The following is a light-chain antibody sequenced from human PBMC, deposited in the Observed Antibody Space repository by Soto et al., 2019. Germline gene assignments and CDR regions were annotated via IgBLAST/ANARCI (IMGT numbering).Light chain of an antibody. CDR3: AACDDTLSGLV. CDR1: NSNIGIKY. Sequence: QSVLPQPPSASGTPGQTVTISCSGRNSNIGIKYVYWYQQLPGTAHRLLMYRADQRPSGVPDRFSGSKSGTSASLAISGLRSEDEAVYYCAACDDTLSGLVFGGGTKLPV. J-gene: IGLJ2*01. V-gene: IGLV1-47*01. CDR2: RAD.